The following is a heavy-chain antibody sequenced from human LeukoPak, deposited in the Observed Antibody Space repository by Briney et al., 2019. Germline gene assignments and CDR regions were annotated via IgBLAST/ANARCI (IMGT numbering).Heavy chain of an antibody. J-gene: IGHJ4*02. CDR3: VRDPSSVRLPFGS. CDR2: ISASSTGI. CDR1: GFTLSLYG. D-gene: IGHD2-2*01. V-gene: IGHV3-48*01. Sequence: GGSLRLSCAGSGFTLSLYGMNWVRQAPGKGLEWISHISASSTGILYADSVKGRFITSRDNTRSSLYLQMNSLRAEDSAVYYCVRDPSSVRLPFGSWGQGTLDADSS.